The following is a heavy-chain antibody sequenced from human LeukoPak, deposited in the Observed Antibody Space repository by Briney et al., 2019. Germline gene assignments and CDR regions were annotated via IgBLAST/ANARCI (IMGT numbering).Heavy chain of an antibody. CDR3: AIKEVYSSSWYLDY. CDR1: GYTFTSYD. V-gene: IGHV1-8*01. D-gene: IGHD6-13*01. CDR2: MNPNSGNT. Sequence: GASVKVSCKASGYTFTSYDINWVRQATGQGLEWMGWMNPNSGNTGYAQKFQGRVTITRNTSISTAYMELSSLRSEDTAVYYCAIKEVYSSSWYLDYWGQGTLVTVSS. J-gene: IGHJ4*02.